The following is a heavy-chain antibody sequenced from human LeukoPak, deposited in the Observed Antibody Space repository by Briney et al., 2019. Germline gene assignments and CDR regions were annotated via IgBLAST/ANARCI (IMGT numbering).Heavy chain of an antibody. J-gene: IGHJ4*02. Sequence: AGSLRLSCAASGWTFSGYWMSWVRQPPGKGLEWVANINQDGSAKYYVDSVKGRFTISRDNAKNSLYLEMNSLSAEDTAVYYCGKGVNDYGGYRLDYWGQGTLVTVSS. V-gene: IGHV3-7*01. CDR2: INQDGSAK. D-gene: IGHD4-23*01. CDR1: GWTFSGYW. CDR3: GKGVNDYGGYRLDY.